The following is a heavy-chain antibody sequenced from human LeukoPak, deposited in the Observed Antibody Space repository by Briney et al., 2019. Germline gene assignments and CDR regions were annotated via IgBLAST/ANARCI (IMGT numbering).Heavy chain of an antibody. CDR1: GFTFSSYG. Sequence: PGGALRLSCAASGFTFSSYGMHWLRQAPGKGLEWVAFIRYDGSNKYYADSVKGRFTISRDNSKNTLYLQMNSLRAEDTAVYYCANDLGYCTNGVCGYFDYWGQGTLVTVSS. J-gene: IGHJ4*02. V-gene: IGHV3-30*02. CDR2: IRYDGSNK. CDR3: ANDLGYCTNGVCGYFDY. D-gene: IGHD2-8*01.